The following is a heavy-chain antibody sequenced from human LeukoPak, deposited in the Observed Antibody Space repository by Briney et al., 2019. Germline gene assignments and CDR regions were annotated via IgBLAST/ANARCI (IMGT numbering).Heavy chain of an antibody. J-gene: IGHJ4*02. Sequence: PRGSLRLSCTASGFTFGDYAMSWVRQAPGKGLEWVGFIRSKAYGGTTEYAASVKGRFTISRDDSKSIAYLQMNSLKTEDTAVYYCTREGVYCSSTSCPPIDYWGQGTLVTVSS. CDR3: TREGVYCSSTSCPPIDY. V-gene: IGHV3-49*04. D-gene: IGHD2-2*01. CDR2: IRSKAYGGTT. CDR1: GFTFGDYA.